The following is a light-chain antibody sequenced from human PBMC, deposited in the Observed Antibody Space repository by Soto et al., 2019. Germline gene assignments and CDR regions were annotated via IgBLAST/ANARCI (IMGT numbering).Light chain of an antibody. CDR2: EVT. Sequence: QSVLTQPASVSGSPGQSITISCTGTSGDIGSYNRVSWYQQHPGKAPKLIIYEVTDRPSGVSNRFSGSKSGNTASLTISGLQAEDEAEYYCSSYTNINTRARVFGTGTKVTLL. V-gene: IGLV2-14*01. CDR1: SGDIGSYNR. CDR3: SSYTNINTRARV. J-gene: IGLJ1*01.